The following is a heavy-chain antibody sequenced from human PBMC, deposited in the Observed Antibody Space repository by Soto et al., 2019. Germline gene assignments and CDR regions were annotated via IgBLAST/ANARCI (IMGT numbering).Heavy chain of an antibody. J-gene: IGHJ5*02. CDR3: ARVAADIASWLDP. V-gene: IGHV4-59*01. CDR2: IYYSGVT. Sequence: QGQLQESGPGLVKPSETLSLTCTVSGDSISTYNWGWIRQPPGKGLEWIGCIYYSGVTNYNPSLKRRIXISVDTPKNQLSLKLNSVTAADTAVYYCARVAADIASWLDPWGQGTLVTVSS. D-gene: IGHD5-12*01. CDR1: GDSISTYN.